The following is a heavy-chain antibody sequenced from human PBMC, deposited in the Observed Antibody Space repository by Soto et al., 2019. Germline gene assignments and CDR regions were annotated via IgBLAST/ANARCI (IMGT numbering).Heavy chain of an antibody. J-gene: IGHJ4*02. V-gene: IGHV3-74*01. CDR1: AFSFGTSW. Sequence: GGSLRVSCAASAFSFGTSWMHWVRQAPGEGLVWVSRINPDWRTINYADSVKGRFTISRDNAKNTLYLPMNILRVEDTAVYFCATAGNYRFDNWALGTLVTVSS. CDR2: INPDWRTI. D-gene: IGHD1-1*01. CDR3: ATAGNYRFDN.